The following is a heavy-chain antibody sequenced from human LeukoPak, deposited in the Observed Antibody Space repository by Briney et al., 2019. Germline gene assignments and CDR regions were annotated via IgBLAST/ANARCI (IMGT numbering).Heavy chain of an antibody. V-gene: IGHV3-7*01. J-gene: IGHJ4*02. CDR2: IKQDGSEK. Sequence: GGSLRLSCAASGFTFSSYWVSWVRQAPGKGLEWVANIKQDGSEKYYVDSVKGRFTISRDNAKNSLYLQMNSLGAEDTAVYYCARDTPHGQLWLDWGQGTLVTVSS. D-gene: IGHD5-18*01. CDR1: GFTFSSYW. CDR3: ARDTPHGQLWLD.